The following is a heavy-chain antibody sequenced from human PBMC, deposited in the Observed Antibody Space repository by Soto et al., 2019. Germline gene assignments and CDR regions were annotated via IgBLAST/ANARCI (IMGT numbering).Heavy chain of an antibody. D-gene: IGHD3-22*01. CDR2: INPSGGST. CDR1: GYIFTNHY. CDR3: ARADYYDSSGFYYDC. Sequence: ASVKVSCTASGYIFTNHYIQWVRQAPGQGLEWMGIINPSGGSTNYLQKFQGRITMTRDTSTSTVYMELSSLRSEDTAVYFCARADYYDSSGFYYDCWGQGSLVTVSS. V-gene: IGHV1-46*01. J-gene: IGHJ4*02.